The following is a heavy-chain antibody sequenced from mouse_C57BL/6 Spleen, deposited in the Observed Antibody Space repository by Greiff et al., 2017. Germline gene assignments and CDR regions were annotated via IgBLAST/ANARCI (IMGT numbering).Heavy chain of an antibody. D-gene: IGHD2-1*01. CDR2: IDPSDSYT. CDR3: AGYYGSYDWYVDV. CDR1: GYTFTSYW. V-gene: IGHV1-69*01. J-gene: IGHJ1*03. Sequence: QVQLQQPGAELVMPGASVKLSCKASGYTFTSYWMHWVKQRPGQGLEWIGEIDPSDSYTNYNQKFKGKSTLTVDKSSSPAYMQLSSLTAEDSAVYYCAGYYGSYDWYVDVWGTGTTVTVSS.